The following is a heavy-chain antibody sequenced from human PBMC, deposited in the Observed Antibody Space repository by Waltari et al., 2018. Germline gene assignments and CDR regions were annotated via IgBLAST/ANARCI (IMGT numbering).Heavy chain of an antibody. CDR1: GFTFSSYS. J-gene: IGHJ3*02. V-gene: IGHV3-21*01. Sequence: EVQLVESGGGLVKPGGSLRLSCAASGFTFSSYSMNWVRQAPVKGLEWVSSISSSSSYIYYADSVKGRFTISRDNAKNSLYLQMNSLRAEDTAVYYCACGGNLGAFDICGQGTMVTVSS. D-gene: IGHD2-21*02. CDR3: ACGGNLGAFDI. CDR2: ISSSSSYI.